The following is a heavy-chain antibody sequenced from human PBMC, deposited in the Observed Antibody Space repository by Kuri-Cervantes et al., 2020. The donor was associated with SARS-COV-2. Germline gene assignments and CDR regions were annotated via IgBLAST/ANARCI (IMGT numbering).Heavy chain of an antibody. V-gene: IGHV1-2*02. CDR2: INPNSGGT. CDR1: GYTLTELS. Sequence: ASVKVSCRVSGYTLTELSMHWVRQAPGQGLEWMGWINPNSGGTNYAQKFQGRVTMTRDTSISTAYMELSRLRSDDTAVYYCARDGGKHIVVDAFDIWGQGTMVTVSS. CDR3: ARDGGKHIVVDAFDI. J-gene: IGHJ3*02. D-gene: IGHD3-16*01.